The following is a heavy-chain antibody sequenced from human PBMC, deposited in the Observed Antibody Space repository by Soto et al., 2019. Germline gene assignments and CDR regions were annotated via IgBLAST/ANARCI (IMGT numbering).Heavy chain of an antibody. D-gene: IGHD3-22*01. CDR2: IIPIFGTA. V-gene: IGHV1-69*01. CDR3: ASGRGTYYYDSSGYWRFDY. J-gene: IGHJ4*02. CDR1: GGTFSSYA. Sequence: QVQLVQSGAEVKKPGSSVKVSCKASGGTFSSYAISWVRQAPGQGLDWMGGIIPIFGTANYAQKFQGRVTITADESTSTAYMELSSLRSEDTAVYYCASGRGTYYYDSSGYWRFDYWGQGTLVTVSS.